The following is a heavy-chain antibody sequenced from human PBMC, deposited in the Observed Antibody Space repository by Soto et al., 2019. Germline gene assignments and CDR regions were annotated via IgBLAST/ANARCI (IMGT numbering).Heavy chain of an antibody. CDR1: GFTFSNAW. CDR2: IKSKTDGGTT. D-gene: IGHD2-21*02. J-gene: IGHJ4*02. V-gene: IGHV3-15*01. Sequence: GGSLRLSCAASGFTFSNAWMSWVRQAPGKGLEWVGRIKSKTDGGTTDYAAPVKGRFTISRDDSKNTLYLQMNSLKTEDTAVYYCTTDRGPYRDCGGDCYYHYFDYWGQGTLVTVSS. CDR3: TTDRGPYRDCGGDCYYHYFDY.